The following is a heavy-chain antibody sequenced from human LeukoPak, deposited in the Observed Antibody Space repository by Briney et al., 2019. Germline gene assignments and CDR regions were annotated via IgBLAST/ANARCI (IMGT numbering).Heavy chain of an antibody. CDR2: ISSGNSYT. D-gene: IGHD3-22*01. CDR3: ARTHSPSGYYYFFDY. J-gene: IGHJ4*02. CDR1: GFTFSDHY. Sequence: GGSLRLSCAASGFTFSDHYMNWIRQTPGKGLEWVSYISSGNSYTDYADSVKGRFIISRDNAKNSLYLQMNSLRAEDTAVYYCARTHSPSGYYYFFDYWGPGTLVTVSS. V-gene: IGHV3-11*03.